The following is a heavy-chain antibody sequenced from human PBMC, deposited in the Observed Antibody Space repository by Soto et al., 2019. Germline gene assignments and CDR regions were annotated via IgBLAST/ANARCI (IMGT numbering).Heavy chain of an antibody. V-gene: IGHV3-33*06. D-gene: IGHD5-12*01. J-gene: IGHJ6*02. CDR1: GFSFENYG. CDR2: IWYDGSIQ. Sequence: QVQMVESGGGVVQPGRSLRLSCAASGFSFENYGMHWVRQAPGRGVEWVAIIWYDGSIQYYAAAVKGRFTISRDNSKNTLYLEMNSLGAEDTAVYYCANLWGDGYNLGQDYNGMDVWGQGTTVSVSS. CDR3: ANLWGDGYNLGQDYNGMDV.